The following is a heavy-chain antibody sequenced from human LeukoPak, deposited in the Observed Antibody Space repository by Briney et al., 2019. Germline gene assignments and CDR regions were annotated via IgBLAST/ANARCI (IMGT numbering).Heavy chain of an antibody. Sequence: GGSLRLSCTASGFTFSSYWMNWARQAPGKGLEWVASINHNGNVNYYVDSVKGRFTISRDNAKNSLYLQMSNLRAEDTAVYFCARGGGLDVWGHGATVTVSS. V-gene: IGHV3-7*03. D-gene: IGHD3-16*01. CDR3: ARGGGLDV. CDR2: INHNGNVN. J-gene: IGHJ6*02. CDR1: GFTFSSYW.